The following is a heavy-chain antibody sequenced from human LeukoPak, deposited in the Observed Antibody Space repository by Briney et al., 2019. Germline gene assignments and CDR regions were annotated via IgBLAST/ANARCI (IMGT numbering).Heavy chain of an antibody. J-gene: IGHJ6*02. CDR1: GYTFTGYY. V-gene: IGHV1-2*02. Sequence: ASVKVSCKASGYTFTGYYMHWVRQAPGQGLEWMGWINPNSGGTNYAQKFQGRVTMTTDTSTSTAYMELRSLRSDDTAVYYCARDQGDYLDYYGMDVWGQGTTVTVSS. CDR2: INPNSGGT. CDR3: ARDQGDYLDYYGMDV. D-gene: IGHD4-17*01.